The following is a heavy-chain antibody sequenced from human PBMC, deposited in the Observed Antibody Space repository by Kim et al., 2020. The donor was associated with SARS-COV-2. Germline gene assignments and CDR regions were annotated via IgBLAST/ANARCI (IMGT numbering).Heavy chain of an antibody. J-gene: IGHJ3*02. V-gene: IGHV4-59*01. CDR3: ARDLGPGYAFDI. Sequence: NSNPSLKSRVTISVDTSKNQFSLKLSSVTAADTAVYYCARDLGPGYAFDIWGQGTMVTVSS.